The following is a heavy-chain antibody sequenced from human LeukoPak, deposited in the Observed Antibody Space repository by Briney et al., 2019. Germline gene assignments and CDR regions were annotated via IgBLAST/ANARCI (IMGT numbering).Heavy chain of an antibody. CDR3: AKHLRPGYELLEGDASDI. D-gene: IGHD5-18*01. CDR2: ISGSGGNT. Sequence: GGSLRLSCVVSGITPSNFAMTWVRQAPGRGLEWVSFISGSGGNTYYADSVKGRFTISRDNSKNTVYLQMDTLKAEDTALYYCAKHLRPGYELLEGDASDIWGQGTMVIVSS. V-gene: IGHV3-23*01. J-gene: IGHJ3*02. CDR1: GITPSNFA.